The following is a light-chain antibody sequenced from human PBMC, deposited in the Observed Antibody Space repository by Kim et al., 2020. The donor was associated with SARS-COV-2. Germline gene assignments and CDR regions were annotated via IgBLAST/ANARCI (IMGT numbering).Light chain of an antibody. CDR2: DTS. V-gene: IGKV1-5*02. Sequence: SASVGDSVTILCTASESAGSWLDWYKQQPGTAPQLLIYDTSSLQSGVPSRFSGSGNGTVFTLTISNLQAGDSATYYCQQYQASPYTFGQGTKLEI. CDR3: QQYQASPYT. J-gene: IGKJ2*01. CDR1: ESAGSW.